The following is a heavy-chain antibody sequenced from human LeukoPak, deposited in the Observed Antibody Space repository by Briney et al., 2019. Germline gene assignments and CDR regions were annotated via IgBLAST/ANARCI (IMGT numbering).Heavy chain of an antibody. J-gene: IGHJ4*02. CDR1: GFTFSTYT. D-gene: IGHD3-3*01. CDR3: AKASFADFWSGYYAYYFDN. CDR2: VSGTGGST. V-gene: IGHV3-23*01. Sequence: GSLRLSCAASGFTFSTYTTSWVRQAPGKGLEWVSAVSGTGGSTYYADSVKGRFTISRDNSKNTLYLEMNSLRAEDTAVYYCAKASFADFWSGYYAYYFDNWGQGTLVTVSS.